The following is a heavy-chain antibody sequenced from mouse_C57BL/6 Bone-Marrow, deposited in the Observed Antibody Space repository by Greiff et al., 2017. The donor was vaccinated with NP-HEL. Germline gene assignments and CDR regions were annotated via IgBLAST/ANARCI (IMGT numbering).Heavy chain of an antibody. CDR1: GYTFTSYW. V-gene: IGHV1-52*01. D-gene: IGHD4-1*01. CDR2: IDPSDSAT. CDR3: AREGLGPWYFDV. J-gene: IGHJ1*03. Sequence: VQLQQPGAELVRPGSSVKLSCKASGYTFTSYWMHWVKQRPIQGLEWIGNIDPSDSATHYNQKFKDKATLTVDKSSSTAYMQLSSLTSEDSAVYACAREGLGPWYFDVWGTGTTVTVSS.